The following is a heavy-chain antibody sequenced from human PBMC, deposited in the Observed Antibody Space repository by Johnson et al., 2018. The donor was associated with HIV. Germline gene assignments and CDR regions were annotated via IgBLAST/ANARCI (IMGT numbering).Heavy chain of an antibody. CDR2: ISYDGTKK. D-gene: IGHD4-23*01. Sequence: QVQLVESGGGVVQPGRSLRLSCAASGFTFSSYAIHWVRQAPGKGLEWVAVISYDGTKKNYADSVKGRFTISRDNAKNSLYLQMNNLRAEDTALYYCARVSDDYGGNPAAWGAFDVWGQGTMVTVSS. J-gene: IGHJ3*01. CDR1: GFTFSSYA. CDR3: ARVSDDYGGNPAAWGAFDV. V-gene: IGHV3-30*04.